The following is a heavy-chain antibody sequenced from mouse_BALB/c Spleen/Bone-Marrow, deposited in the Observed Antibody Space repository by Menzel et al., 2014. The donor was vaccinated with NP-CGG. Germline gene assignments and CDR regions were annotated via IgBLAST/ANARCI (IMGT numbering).Heavy chain of an antibody. CDR3: ARDSFLITRALDY. D-gene: IGHD2-4*01. V-gene: IGHV2-6-7*01. Sequence: VQVVESGPGLVAPSQSLSITCTVPGFSLTGYGVSWVRQPPGKGLEWLGMIWGDGSTDYNSALKSRLSISKDNSKSQVFLKMNSLQTDDTARYYCARDSFLITRALDYWGQGTSVTVSS. J-gene: IGHJ4*01. CDR1: GFSLTGYG. CDR2: IWGDGST.